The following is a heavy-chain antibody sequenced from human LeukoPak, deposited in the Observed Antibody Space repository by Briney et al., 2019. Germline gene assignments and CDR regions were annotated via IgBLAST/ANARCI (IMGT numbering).Heavy chain of an antibody. V-gene: IGHV3-33*01. CDR2: IWYDGSNK. CDR3: ARVFRPYYMDV. Sequence: GGSLRLSCAASGFTFSSYGMHWVRQAPGKRLEWVAVIWYDGSNKYYADSVKGRFTISRDNSKNMLYLQMNSLRSEDTAVYYCARVFRPYYMDVWGKGTTVTVSS. J-gene: IGHJ6*03. CDR1: GFTFSSYG. D-gene: IGHD3-10*02.